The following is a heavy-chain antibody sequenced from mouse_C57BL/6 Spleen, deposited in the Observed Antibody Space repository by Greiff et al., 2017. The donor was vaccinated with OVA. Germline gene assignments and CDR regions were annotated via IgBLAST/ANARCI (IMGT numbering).Heavy chain of an antibody. J-gene: IGHJ4*01. CDR3: ARGYYGSSYTAMDY. CDR2: INPNNGGT. CDR1: GYTFTDYN. V-gene: IGHV1-18*01. Sequence: VQLQQSGPELVKPGASVKIPCKASGYTFTDYNMDWVKQSHGKSLEWIGDINPNNGGTIYNQKFKGKATLTVDKSSSTAYMELRSLTSEDTAVYYCARGYYGSSYTAMDYWGQGTSVTVSS. D-gene: IGHD1-1*01.